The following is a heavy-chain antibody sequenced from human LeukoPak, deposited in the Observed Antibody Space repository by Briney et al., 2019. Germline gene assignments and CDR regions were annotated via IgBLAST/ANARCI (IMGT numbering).Heavy chain of an antibody. CDR3: AKISGSYREIDY. D-gene: IGHD1-26*01. CDR1: GFTFSSYG. CDR2: ISGSGGST. V-gene: IGHV3-23*01. J-gene: IGHJ4*02. Sequence: PGGSLRLSCAASGFTFSSYGMSWVRQAPGKGLEWVSAISGSGGSTYYADSVKGRFTISRDNSKNTLYLQMNSLRAEDTAVYYCAKISGSYREIDYWGQGTLVTVSS.